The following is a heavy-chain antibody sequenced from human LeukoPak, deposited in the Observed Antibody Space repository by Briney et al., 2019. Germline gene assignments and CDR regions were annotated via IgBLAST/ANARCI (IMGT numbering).Heavy chain of an antibody. CDR1: GYTFPSYG. CDR3: ARDRIAVAGTNYYYYGMDV. V-gene: IGHV1-18*01. CDR2: ISAYNGNT. Sequence: ASVKVSCKASGYTFPSYGISWVRQAPGQGLEWMGWISAYNGNTNYAQKLQGRVTMTTDTSTSTAYMELRSLRSDDTAVYYCARDRIAVAGTNYYYYGMDVWGQVTTVTVSS. D-gene: IGHD6-19*01. J-gene: IGHJ6*02.